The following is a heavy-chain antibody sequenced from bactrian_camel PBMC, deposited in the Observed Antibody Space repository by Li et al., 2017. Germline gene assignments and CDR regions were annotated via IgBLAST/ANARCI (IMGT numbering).Heavy chain of an antibody. J-gene: IGHJ4*01. CDR3: VRSRGFLPDDY. CDR2: IIPPGKT. D-gene: IGHD5*01. CDR1: GYGYSKMC. V-gene: IGHV3S53*01. Sequence: HVQLVESGGGSVQTGGTLTLSCTTGGYGYSKMCTLGWHRETLGKKRDLVSSIIPPGKTYYADSVKGRFTISRDNAENTVYLQLNSLKIEDMAMYYCVRSRGFLPDDYWGQGTQVTVS.